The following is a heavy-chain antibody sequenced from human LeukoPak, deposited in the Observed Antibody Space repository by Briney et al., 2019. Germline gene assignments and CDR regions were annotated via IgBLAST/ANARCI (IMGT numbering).Heavy chain of an antibody. Sequence: GGSLRLSCAVSGFTFSSDSMHWVRLAPGKGLEWVSCIRTVTSSMYYADAVKGRFTVSRDNAKYSLYLEMNSLRAEDTAVYYCAREGLPSGATKIFDYWGQGTLVAVSS. CDR1: GFTFSSDS. J-gene: IGHJ4*02. CDR3: AREGLPSGATKIFDY. D-gene: IGHD2-15*01. V-gene: IGHV3-21*01. CDR2: IRTVTSSM.